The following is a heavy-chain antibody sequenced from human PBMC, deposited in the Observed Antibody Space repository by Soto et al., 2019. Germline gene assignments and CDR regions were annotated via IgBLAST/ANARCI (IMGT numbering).Heavy chain of an antibody. CDR2: ISGSGSIT. J-gene: IGHJ4*02. D-gene: IGHD1-26*01. V-gene: IGHV3-23*01. CDR3: ATQIGATFSSSSDY. Sequence: PGGSLRLSCAASGFTFSSYAMSWVRQAPGKGLEWVSAISGSGSITYYADSVKGRFTISRDNFKNTLYLQMNSLRAEDTAVYYCATQIGATFSSSSDYWGQGPLVTVSS. CDR1: GFTFSSYA.